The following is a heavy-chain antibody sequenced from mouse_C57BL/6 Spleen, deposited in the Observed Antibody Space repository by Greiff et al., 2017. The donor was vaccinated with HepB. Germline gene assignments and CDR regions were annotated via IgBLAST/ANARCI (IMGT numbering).Heavy chain of an antibody. CDR1: GYTFTSYW. V-gene: IGHV1-50*01. CDR2: IDPSDSYT. J-gene: IGHJ2*01. Sequence: QVQLKQPGAELVKPGASVKLSCKASGYTFTSYWMQWVKQRPGQGLEWIGEIDPSDSYTNYNQKFKGKATLTVDTSSSTAYMQLSSLTSEDSAVYYCARCGSSLYYFDYWGQGTTLTVSS. D-gene: IGHD1-1*01. CDR3: ARCGSSLYYFDY.